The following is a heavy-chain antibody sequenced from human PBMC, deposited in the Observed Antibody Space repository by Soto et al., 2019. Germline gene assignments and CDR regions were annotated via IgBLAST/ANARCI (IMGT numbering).Heavy chain of an antibody. CDR1: GFIFRNFG. CDR2: LWSDGSNK. J-gene: IGHJ6*02. Sequence: PGGSLRLSCVASGFIFRNFGFHWVRQAPGKGLEWVAVLWSDGSNKYYADSVRGRFTISRDNSKNTLYLDMNSLRVEDTAVYFCARDALGFCTGPSCHVYYGMDVWGQGTTVTVSS. CDR3: ARDALGFCTGPSCHVYYGMDV. D-gene: IGHD2-8*02. V-gene: IGHV3-33*01.